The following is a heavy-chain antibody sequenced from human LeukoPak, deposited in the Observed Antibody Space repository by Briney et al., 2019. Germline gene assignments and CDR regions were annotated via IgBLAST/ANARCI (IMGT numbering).Heavy chain of an antibody. D-gene: IGHD2-21*01. CDR3: ARGGASVTVDDY. CDR1: GFTFSTYW. J-gene: IGHJ4*02. CDR2: IKQDGSET. V-gene: IGHV3-7*01. Sequence: PGGSLRLYCAASGFTFSTYWMTWVRQAPGKGLEWVANIKQDGSETYYVDSVKGRFTVSRDNPKNSLYLQMNSLRAEDTALYYCARGGASVTVDDYWGQGTLVTVSS.